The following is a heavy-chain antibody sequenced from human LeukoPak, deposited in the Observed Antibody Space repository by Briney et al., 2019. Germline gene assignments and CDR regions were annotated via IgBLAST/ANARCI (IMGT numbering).Heavy chain of an antibody. J-gene: IGHJ4*02. V-gene: IGHV3-23*01. CDR2: ISATGGST. CDR1: GFTFSNYA. D-gene: IGHD2-15*01. Sequence: GGSLRLSCAASGFTFSNYAMSWVRQAPGKGLEWASGISATGGSTFYADSVKGRFTISRDNSKNTLYLQMNSVRAEDTAVYYCAKGPLIGWYYFDSWGQGTLVTVSS. CDR3: AKGPLIGWYYFDS.